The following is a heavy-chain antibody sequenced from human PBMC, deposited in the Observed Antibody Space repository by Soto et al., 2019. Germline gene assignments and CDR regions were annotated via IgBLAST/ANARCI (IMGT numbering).Heavy chain of an antibody. Sequence: GASVKVSCKASGYTFTGYYMHWVRQAPGQGLEWMGWINPNSGGTNYAQKFQGRVTMARDTSISTAYMELSRLRSDDTAVYYCARDLFRGGPTDYWGQGTLVTVYS. D-gene: IGHD3-16*01. CDR3: ARDLFRGGPTDY. CDR2: INPNSGGT. V-gene: IGHV1-2*02. CDR1: GYTFTGYY. J-gene: IGHJ4*02.